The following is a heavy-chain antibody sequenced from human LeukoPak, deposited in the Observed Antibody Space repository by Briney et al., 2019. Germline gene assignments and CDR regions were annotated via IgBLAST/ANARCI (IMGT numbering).Heavy chain of an antibody. J-gene: IGHJ4*02. CDR3: ARGKVGSASFDS. D-gene: IGHD3-10*01. V-gene: IGHV4-59*01. CDR1: GGSIGTYF. Sequence: PSETLSLTCTISGGSIGTYFWSWVRQPPGKGLEWIAYLHYSGKTNYNTSLKSRATISLDTSRSQFSLKLNSVTAADTAVYYCARGKVGSASFDSWGQGALVTVSS. CDR2: LHYSGKT.